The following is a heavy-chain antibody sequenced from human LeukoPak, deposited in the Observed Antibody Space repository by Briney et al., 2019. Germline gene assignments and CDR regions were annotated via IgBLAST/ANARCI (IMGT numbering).Heavy chain of an antibody. D-gene: IGHD2-2*01. CDR3: AGTPYYSSDNCYRFSKGNDAFNI. CDR1: GDSISNYY. CDR2: IYTSGST. Sequence: SETLSLTCAVSGDSISNYYWSWIRQPPGKGLEWIGYIYTSGSTNYNPSLKSRVTISVDTSKNQFSLRLTSVTAADTAVYYCAGTPYYSSDNCYRFSKGNDAFNIWGQGAKVTVSS. V-gene: IGHV4-4*09. J-gene: IGHJ3*02.